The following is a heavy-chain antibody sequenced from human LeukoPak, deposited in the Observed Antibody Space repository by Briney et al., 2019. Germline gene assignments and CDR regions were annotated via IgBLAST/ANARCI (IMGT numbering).Heavy chain of an antibody. CDR3: ARVSPTPSYYFDY. V-gene: IGHV3-48*04. J-gene: IGHJ4*02. CDR2: ISSSSSTI. D-gene: IGHD6-6*01. Sequence: GGSLRLSCAASGFAFSSYSMNWVRQAPGKGLEWASYISSSSSTIYYADSVKGRFTISRDNAKNSLYLQMNSLRAEDTAVYYCARVSPTPSYYFDYWGQGTLVTVSS. CDR1: GFAFSSYS.